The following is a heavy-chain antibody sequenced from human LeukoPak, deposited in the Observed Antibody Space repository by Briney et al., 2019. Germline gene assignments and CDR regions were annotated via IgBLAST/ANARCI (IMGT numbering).Heavy chain of an antibody. CDR1: GFTFSSHS. D-gene: IGHD3-16*01. CDR2: ISSSSTTI. V-gene: IGHV3-48*04. J-gene: IGHJ4*02. CDR3: AQGPVMGPLDY. Sequence: PGGSLRLSCAASGFTFSSHSMNWVRQAPGKGLEWISYISSSSTTIYYADSVKGRFTVSRDNAKNSLYLQMNSLRAEDTAVYHCAQGPVMGPLDYWGQGTLVSVSS.